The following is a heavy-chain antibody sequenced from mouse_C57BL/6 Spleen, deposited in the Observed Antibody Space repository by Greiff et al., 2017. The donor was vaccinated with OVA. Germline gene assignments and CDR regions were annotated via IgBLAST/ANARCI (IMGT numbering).Heavy chain of an antibody. CDR3: ARQDGNYPAY. CDR2: ISNLAYSI. J-gene: IGHJ3*01. D-gene: IGHD2-1*01. Sequence: EVQLVESGGGLVQPGGSLKLSCAASGFTFSDYGMAWVRQAPRKGPEWVAFISNLAYSIYYADTVTGRFTISRENAKNTLYLEMGSLRSEDTAMYYCARQDGNYPAYWGQGTLVTVSA. V-gene: IGHV5-15*01. CDR1: GFTFSDYG.